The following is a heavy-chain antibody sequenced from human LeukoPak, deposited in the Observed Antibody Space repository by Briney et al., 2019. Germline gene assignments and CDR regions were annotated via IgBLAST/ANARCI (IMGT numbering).Heavy chain of an antibody. CDR1: GDIVSSNSAA. J-gene: IGHJ4*02. CDR3: ARGPTYVLRFLEWLLYFDY. CDR2: TYYRSKWYN. D-gene: IGHD3-3*01. Sequence: SQTLSLTCAISGDIVSSNSAAWNWIRQSPSRGLEWLGRTYYRSKWYNDYAVSVKSRITINPDTSKNQFSLQLNSVTPEGTAVYYCARGPTYVLRFLEWLLYFDYWGQGTLVTVSS. V-gene: IGHV6-1*01.